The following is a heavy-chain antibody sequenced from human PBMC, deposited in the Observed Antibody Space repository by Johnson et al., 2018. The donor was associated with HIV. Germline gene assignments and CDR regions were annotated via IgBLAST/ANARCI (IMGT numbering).Heavy chain of an antibody. J-gene: IGHJ3*01. Sequence: QVQLVESGGGVVQPGGSLTLSCAASGFAFNAYGMHWVRQAPGKGLQWVTFIRYDGSNKYYADSVNGRFTISRDNSKNTLYLPMNSLRAEDTAVYYCAKDVGNYWPNAFDVWGQGTMLTVSS. CDR1: GFAFNAYG. CDR3: AKDVGNYWPNAFDV. V-gene: IGHV3-30*02. CDR2: IRYDGSNK. D-gene: IGHD3-22*01.